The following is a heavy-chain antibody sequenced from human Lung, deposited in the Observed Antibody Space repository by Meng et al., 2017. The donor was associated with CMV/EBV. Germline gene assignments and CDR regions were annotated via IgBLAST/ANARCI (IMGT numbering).Heavy chain of an antibody. D-gene: IGHD3-3*01. Sequence: LTXAASGFSFSDYAMHWVRQAPGKGLEWVTFNRHDGTNKYYAESVKGQFTISRDNSKSTLYLHMNRLRPEVTAVYYCAKGERQFCSSFNCHYQYYGMDVWXQGTTVTVSS. CDR2: NRHDGTNK. CDR1: GFSFSDYA. J-gene: IGHJ6*02. CDR3: AKGERQFCSSFNCHYQYYGMDV. V-gene: IGHV3-30*02.